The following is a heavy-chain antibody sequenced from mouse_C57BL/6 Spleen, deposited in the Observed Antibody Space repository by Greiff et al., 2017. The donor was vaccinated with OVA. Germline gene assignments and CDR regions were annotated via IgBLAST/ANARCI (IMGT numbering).Heavy chain of an antibody. D-gene: IGHD4-1*01. CDR1: GYTFTSYW. J-gene: IGHJ2*01. Sequence: PLPHPGAALVRPGSSVKLSCKASGYTFTSYWMHWVKQRPIQGLEWIGNIDPSDSETHYNQKFKDKATLTVDKSSSTAYMQLSSLTSEDSAVYYCAMSGAHFDYWGQGTTLTVSS. CDR3: AMSGAHFDY. V-gene: IGHV1-52*01. CDR2: IDPSDSET.